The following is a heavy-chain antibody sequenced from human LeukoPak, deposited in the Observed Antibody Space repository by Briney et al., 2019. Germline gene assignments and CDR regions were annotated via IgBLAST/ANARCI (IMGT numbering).Heavy chain of an antibody. CDR2: IYYSGST. CDR1: GGSISSSYYY. CDR3: ARHEDRNWYFDH. Sequence: SETLSLTCTVSGGSISSSYYYWGWIRQPPGKGLEWIGTIYYSGSTYDNPSLKSRVPISVDPSKNHFSLKLSSVTAPDTAVYYCARHEDRNWYFDHWGQGTLVTVSS. D-gene: IGHD1-1*01. V-gene: IGHV4-39*01. J-gene: IGHJ4*02.